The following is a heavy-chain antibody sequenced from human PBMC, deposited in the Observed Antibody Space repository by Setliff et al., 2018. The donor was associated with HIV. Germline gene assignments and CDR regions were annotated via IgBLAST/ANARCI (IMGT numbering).Heavy chain of an antibody. J-gene: IGHJ5*02. D-gene: IGHD2-15*01. V-gene: IGHV4-34*01. CDR2: INHSGST. CDR3: ARGLGDCSGGSCHGVDWFDP. CDR1: GGSFSGYY. Sequence: SETLSLTCAVYGGSFSGYYWSWIRQPPGKGLEWIGEINHSGSTNYNPSLKSRVTISVDTSKNQFSLKLSSVTAADTAVYYCARGLGDCSGGSCHGVDWFDPWGQGTLVTVSS.